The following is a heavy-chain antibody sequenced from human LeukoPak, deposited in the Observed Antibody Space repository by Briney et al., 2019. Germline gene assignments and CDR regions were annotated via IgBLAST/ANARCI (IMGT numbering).Heavy chain of an antibody. Sequence: SETLSLTCTVSGGSINSYYWSWIRQPPGKGLEWIGYIYSSGSTNYNPSLKSRVTLSVDTSKNQFSLKVNSVTAADTAVYYCARDSEWLLTKPHAFDIWGQGTMVTVSS. CDR3: ARDSEWLLTKPHAFDI. J-gene: IGHJ3*02. V-gene: IGHV4-59*01. CDR2: IYSSGST. D-gene: IGHD3-3*01. CDR1: GGSINSYY.